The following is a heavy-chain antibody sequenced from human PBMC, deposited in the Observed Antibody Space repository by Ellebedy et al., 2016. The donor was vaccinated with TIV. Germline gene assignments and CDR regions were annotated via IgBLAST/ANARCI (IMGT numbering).Heavy chain of an antibody. D-gene: IGHD4-17*01. Sequence: SVKVSCXASGGTFSSYAISWVRQAPGQGLEWMGGIIPIFGTANYAQKFQGRVTITADESTSTAYMELSSLRSEDTAVYYCARVFPTVTRGYFDYWGQGTLVTVSS. CDR2: IIPIFGTA. CDR3: ARVFPTVTRGYFDY. V-gene: IGHV1-69*13. CDR1: GGTFSSYA. J-gene: IGHJ4*02.